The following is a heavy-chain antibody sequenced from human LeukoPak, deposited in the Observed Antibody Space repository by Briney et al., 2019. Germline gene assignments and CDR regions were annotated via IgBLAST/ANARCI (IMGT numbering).Heavy chain of an antibody. J-gene: IGHJ6*04. Sequence: GRSLRLSCTASGFTFGDYVMNWVRQAPGKGLEWVSYISSSGSTIYYADSVKGRFTISRDNAKNSLYLQMNNLRAEDTAVYYCAELGITMIGGVWGKGTTVTISS. CDR3: AELGITMIGGV. CDR2: ISSSGSTI. D-gene: IGHD3-10*02. V-gene: IGHV3-48*03. CDR1: GFTFGDYV.